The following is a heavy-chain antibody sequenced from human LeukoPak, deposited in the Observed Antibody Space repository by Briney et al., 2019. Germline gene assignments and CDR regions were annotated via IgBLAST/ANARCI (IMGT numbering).Heavy chain of an antibody. D-gene: IGHD3-22*01. CDR3: ARDMPLYYYDSSVVKGTFDI. Sequence: SETLSLTCTVSGGSISSYYWSWIRQPAGQALEWIGRIYASGSTNYNPSLKSRLTMSVDTSKNQFSLKLSPVTAADTAVYYCARDMPLYYYDSSVVKGTFDIWGQGTMVTVSS. CDR1: GGSISSYY. J-gene: IGHJ3*02. CDR2: IYASGST. V-gene: IGHV4-4*07.